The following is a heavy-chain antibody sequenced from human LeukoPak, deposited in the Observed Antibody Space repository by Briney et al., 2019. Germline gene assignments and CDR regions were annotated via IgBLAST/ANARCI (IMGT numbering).Heavy chain of an antibody. CDR2: MNPNSGNT. J-gene: IGHJ4*02. V-gene: IGHV1-8*01. D-gene: IGHD3-10*01. CDR3: ARGSSDLWFGELLYHY. CDR1: GYTFTSYD. Sequence: ASVKVSCKASGYTFTSYDINWVRQATGQGLEWMGWMNPNSGNTGYAQKFQGRVTMTRNTSISTAYMELSSLRSEDTAAYYCARGSSDLWFGELLYHYWGQGTLVTVSS.